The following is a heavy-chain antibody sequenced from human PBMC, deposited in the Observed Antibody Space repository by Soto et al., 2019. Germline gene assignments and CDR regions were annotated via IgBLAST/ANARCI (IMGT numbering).Heavy chain of an antibody. J-gene: IGHJ4*02. CDR3: ARVIDGYNGFDY. V-gene: IGHV4-34*01. D-gene: IGHD5-18*01. CDR2: MTQSGST. Sequence: SETLSLTCAVYGGSFSGYYWSWIRQPPGKGLEWIGEMTQSGSTSYNPSRKSRVTMSGDTSENQFSLKVNSVTAADTAVYYCARVIDGYNGFDYWGQGTLVTVSS. CDR1: GGSFSGYY.